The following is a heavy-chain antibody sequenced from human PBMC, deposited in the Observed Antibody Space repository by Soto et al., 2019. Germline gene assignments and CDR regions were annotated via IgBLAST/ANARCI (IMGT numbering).Heavy chain of an antibody. D-gene: IGHD2-2*01. V-gene: IGHV1-18*01. J-gene: IGHJ4*02. CDR2: ISGYNGNT. CDR3: ARDRGVVTSGSAYYFDY. Sequence: QVQLVQSGPEVKKPGASVKVSCKATGYTFRSYGVTWVRQAPGQGLEWMGWISGYNGNTEYAQKLQGRVTMTTDTSTSTVYMELRSLGSGDTAVYYCARDRGVVTSGSAYYFDYWGQGTLVTVSS. CDR1: GYTFRSYG.